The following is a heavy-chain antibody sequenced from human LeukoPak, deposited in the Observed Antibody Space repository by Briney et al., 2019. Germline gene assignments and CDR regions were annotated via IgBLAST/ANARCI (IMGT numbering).Heavy chain of an antibody. CDR3: ASEHRWGSGYYFFDY. Sequence: GGSLRLSCAASGFTFDDYGMSWVRQAPGKGLEWVSGINWNGGSTGYADSVKGRFTISRDNAKNSLYLQMNSLRAEDTAVYYCASEHRWGSGYYFFDYWGQGTLVTVSS. J-gene: IGHJ4*02. D-gene: IGHD3-3*01. CDR2: INWNGGST. V-gene: IGHV3-20*04. CDR1: GFTFDDYG.